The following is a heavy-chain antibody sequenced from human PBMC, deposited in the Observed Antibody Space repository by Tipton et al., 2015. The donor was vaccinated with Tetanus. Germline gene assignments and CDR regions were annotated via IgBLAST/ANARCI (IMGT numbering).Heavy chain of an antibody. D-gene: IGHD2-8*01. V-gene: IGHV5-51*01. CDR1: GYIFNNYW. Sequence: VQLVQSGGEVKKPGESLKISCKGSGYIFNNYWIGWVRQKPGKGLEWMGIIYPGDSDTRYSPSFQGQVTISVDKSINTAYLQWSSLKASGTSVFYCARAHCTDGVCNFDFWGQGALVTVAS. CDR2: IYPGDSDT. J-gene: IGHJ4*02. CDR3: ARAHCTDGVCNFDF.